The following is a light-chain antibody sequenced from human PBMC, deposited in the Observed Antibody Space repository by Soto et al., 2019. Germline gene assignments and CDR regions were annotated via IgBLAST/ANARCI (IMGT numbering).Light chain of an antibody. Sequence: EIVLTQSPATLSWSPGERATLSCRASQSVSSYLAWYQQKPGQAPRLLIYDASNRATGIPARFSGSGSGKTSTITISRLAPDNFPLYYVTQRSNSPLFTFGPGTQVDI. CDR1: QSVSSY. CDR2: DAS. V-gene: IGKV3-11*01. J-gene: IGKJ3*01. CDR3: TQRSNSPLFT.